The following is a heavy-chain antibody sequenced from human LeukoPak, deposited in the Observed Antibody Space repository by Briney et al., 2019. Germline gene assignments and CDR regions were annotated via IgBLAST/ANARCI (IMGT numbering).Heavy chain of an antibody. CDR2: VSFEGSNK. CDR1: GFSVSGYW. CDR3: AKDMGYYYGSGSYPPENDY. Sequence: GGSLRLSCAVSGFSVSGYWMTWVRQAPGKGLEWVAVVSFEGSNKYYADSVKGRFTISRDNSKNTLSLQMNSLRAEDTAVYYCAKDMGYYYGSGSYPPENDYWGQGTLVTVSS. J-gene: IGHJ4*02. D-gene: IGHD3-10*01. V-gene: IGHV3-30*18.